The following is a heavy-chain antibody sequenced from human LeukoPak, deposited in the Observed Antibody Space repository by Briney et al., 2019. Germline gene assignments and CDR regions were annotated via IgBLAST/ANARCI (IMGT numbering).Heavy chain of an antibody. V-gene: IGHV1-18*01. CDR3: ARDAGVVVVPAAPVL. D-gene: IGHD2-2*01. Sequence: ASVKVSCKTSGYSFTTSGISWVRQAPGQGREWMGWISVYNGNTNYAQKLQGRVTMTTDTSTNTAYMELRSLRSDDTAVYYCARDAGVVVVPAAPVLWGQGTLVTVSS. J-gene: IGHJ4*02. CDR1: GYSFTTSG. CDR2: ISVYNGNT.